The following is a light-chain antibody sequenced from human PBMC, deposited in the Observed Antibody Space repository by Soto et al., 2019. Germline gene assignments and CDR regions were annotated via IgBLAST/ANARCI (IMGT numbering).Light chain of an antibody. CDR3: QQYYSYPWT. V-gene: IGKV1-39*01. CDR2: AAS. CDR1: QSISSY. J-gene: IGKJ1*01. Sequence: DIQMTQSPSSLSASVGDRVTITCRASQSISSYLNWYQQKPGKAPKLLIYAASSLQSGVPSRFSGSGSATEFTLTISSLQPDDSATYYCQQYYSYPWTFGQGTKVDI.